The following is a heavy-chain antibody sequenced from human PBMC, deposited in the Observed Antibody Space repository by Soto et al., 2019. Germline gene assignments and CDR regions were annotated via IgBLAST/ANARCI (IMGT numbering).Heavy chain of an antibody. J-gene: IGHJ6*02. Sequence: GGSLRLSCAASGFTFSSYAMHWVRQAPGKGLEWVAVISYDGSNKYYAGSVKGRFTISRDNSKNTLYLQMNSLRAEDTAVYYYARDSATVSHYYYGMDVWGQGTTVTVSS. CDR2: ISYDGSNK. CDR1: GFTFSSYA. D-gene: IGHD4-17*01. CDR3: ARDSATVSHYYYGMDV. V-gene: IGHV3-30-3*01.